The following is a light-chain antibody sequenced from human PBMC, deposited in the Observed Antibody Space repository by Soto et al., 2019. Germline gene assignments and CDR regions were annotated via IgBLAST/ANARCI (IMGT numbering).Light chain of an antibody. J-gene: IGKJ5*01. CDR3: QQRSSWPPIT. CDR1: QSVDIN. CDR2: DAS. V-gene: IGKV3-11*01. Sequence: EIVLTQSPGTLSVSPGDRVTLSCRASQSVDINLAWYQQRAGQAPRLLVFDASNRAAGVPARFSGSGSGTDFTLTIRSLEPEDFAVYFCQQRSSWPPITFGQGTRLEIK.